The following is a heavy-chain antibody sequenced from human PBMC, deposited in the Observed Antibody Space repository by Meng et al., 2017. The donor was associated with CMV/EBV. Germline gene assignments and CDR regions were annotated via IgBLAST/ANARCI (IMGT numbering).Heavy chain of an antibody. V-gene: IGHV1-18*01. J-gene: IGHJ3*02. CDR2: ISGYNANT. Sequence: ASVKVSCKASGYTFTTFGISWVRQAPGQGLEWMGWISGYNANTNYAQKFQGRVTMTRDTSISTAYMELSRLRSDDTAVYYCARTYYDFWSGYYGADAFDIWGQGTMVTVSS. D-gene: IGHD3-3*01. CDR3: ARTYYDFWSGYYGADAFDI. CDR1: GYTFTTFG.